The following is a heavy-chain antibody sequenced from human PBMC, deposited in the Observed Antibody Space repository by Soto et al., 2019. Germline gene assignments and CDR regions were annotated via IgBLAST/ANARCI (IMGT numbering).Heavy chain of an antibody. CDR3: ASLAARSGGPFDY. J-gene: IGHJ4*02. CDR2: IYYSGST. CDR1: GGSISSYY. Sequence: SETLSLTCTVSGGSISSYYWSWIRQPPGKGLEWIGYIYYSGSTNYSPSLKSRVTISVDTSKNQFSLKLSSVTAADTAVYYCASLAARSGGPFDYWGQGTLVTVSS. V-gene: IGHV4-59*01. D-gene: IGHD6-6*01.